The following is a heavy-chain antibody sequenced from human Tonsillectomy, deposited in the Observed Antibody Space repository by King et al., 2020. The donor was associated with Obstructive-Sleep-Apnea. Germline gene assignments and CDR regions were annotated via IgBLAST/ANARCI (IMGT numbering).Heavy chain of an antibody. V-gene: IGHV3-73*01. Sequence: QLVQSGGGLVQPGGSLKLSCAASGFTFNASAINWVRQASGKGLEWLGRVRSKPNNYATTYATAVRGRFTISRDDSRNTAYLQMNSLKTEDTAVYYCTDETNWGQGTLVTVSS. J-gene: IGHJ4*02. CDR1: GFTFNASA. D-gene: IGHD1-7*01. CDR2: VRSKPNNYAT. CDR3: TDETN.